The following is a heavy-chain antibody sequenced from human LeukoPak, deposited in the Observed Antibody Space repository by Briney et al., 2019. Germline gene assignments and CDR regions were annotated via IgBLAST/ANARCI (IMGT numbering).Heavy chain of an antibody. J-gene: IGHJ6*02. CDR1: GDSIGSYF. Sequence: SSETLSLTCTVSGDSIGSYFWSWIRQSPGKGLEWIGHIHHSGSTNYNPSLKSRVTISIDTSKNQFSLKLTSVTSADTAVYYCARDGPAYTSRWYDYYYGLDVWGQGTTVTVSS. D-gene: IGHD2-2*01. CDR3: ARDGPAYTSRWYDYYYGLDV. V-gene: IGHV4-59*01. CDR2: IHHSGST.